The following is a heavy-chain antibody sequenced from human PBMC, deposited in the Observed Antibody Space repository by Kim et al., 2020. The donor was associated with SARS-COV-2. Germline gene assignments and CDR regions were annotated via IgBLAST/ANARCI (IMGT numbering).Heavy chain of an antibody. V-gene: IGHV4-4*07. CDR2: IYSNGRT. J-gene: IGHJ6*02. Sequence: SETLSLTCVVSGGPINSYYWSWIRQPAGKGLEWIGHIYSNGRTNYNPSLKSRVTMSVDSSNNELSLDLIYVTAADTAVYYCARLYSNYFPYYPGMDVWGRGTTVTVSS. D-gene: IGHD4-4*01. CDR1: GGPINSYY. CDR3: ARLYSNYFPYYPGMDV.